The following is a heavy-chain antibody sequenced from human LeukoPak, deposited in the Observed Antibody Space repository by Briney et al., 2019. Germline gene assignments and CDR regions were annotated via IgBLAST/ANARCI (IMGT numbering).Heavy chain of an antibody. CDR2: INHSGST. J-gene: IGHJ4*02. CDR3: ARDGPGSSGPGYFDY. Sequence: SETLSLTCAVYGESFSGYYWSWIRQSPGKGLEWIGEINHSGSTNYNPSLKSRVTISVDTSKNQFSLKLSSVTAADTAVYYCARDGPGSSGPGYFDYWGQGTLVTVSS. V-gene: IGHV4-34*01. D-gene: IGHD6-19*01. CDR1: GESFSGYY.